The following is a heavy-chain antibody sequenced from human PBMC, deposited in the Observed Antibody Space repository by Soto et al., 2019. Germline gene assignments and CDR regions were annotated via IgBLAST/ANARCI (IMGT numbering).Heavy chain of an antibody. CDR3: ARGGVGEAAAGLDY. CDR2: IWYDGSNK. J-gene: IGHJ4*02. V-gene: IGHV3-33*01. CDR1: GFTFSSYG. D-gene: IGHD2-2*01. Sequence: GGSLRLSCAASGFTFSSYGMHWVRQAPGKGLEWVAVIWYDGSNKYHADSVKGRFTISRDNSKNTLFLQMNSLRAEDTAVFYCARGGVGEAAAGLDYWGQGTLVTVSS.